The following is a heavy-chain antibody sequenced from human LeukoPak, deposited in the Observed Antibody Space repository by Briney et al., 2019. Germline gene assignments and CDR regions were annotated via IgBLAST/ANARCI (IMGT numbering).Heavy chain of an antibody. CDR2: IIAILDTA. V-gene: IGHV1-69*08. J-gene: IGHJ5*02. D-gene: IGHD5-12*01. CDR3: VRSGYDYDWFDP. CDR1: GGSFSDYS. Sequence: SVKVSCEASGGSFSDYSISWVRQAPGQGLEWMGRIIAILDTAHYAQKFQGRFTITADKSTTTVYMELSSLRSDDTAVYYCVRSGYDYDWFDPWGQGTLVTVSS.